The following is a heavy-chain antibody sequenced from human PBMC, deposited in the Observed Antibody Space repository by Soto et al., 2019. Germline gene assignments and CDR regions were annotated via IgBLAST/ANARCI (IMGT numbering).Heavy chain of an antibody. CDR1: GGSISGYY. CDR3: ARGRKFYYDSSYNWFDP. V-gene: IGHV4-30-4*08. Sequence: SETLSLTCTVSGGSISGYYWSWIRQYPGKGLEWIGYIYYSGSTYYNPSLRSRVTISVDTSKNQFSLKLNSVTAADTAVYYCARGRKFYYDSSYNWFDPWGQGTLVTVSS. CDR2: IYYSGST. J-gene: IGHJ5*02. D-gene: IGHD3-22*01.